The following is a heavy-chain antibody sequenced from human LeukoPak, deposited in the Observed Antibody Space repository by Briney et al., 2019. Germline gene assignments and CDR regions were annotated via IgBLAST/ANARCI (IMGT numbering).Heavy chain of an antibody. CDR3: AKDGRDGYNHPSYYFGS. CDR2: ISYDGSNK. D-gene: IGHD5-24*01. CDR1: GFTFSSYG. Sequence: GGSLRLSCAASGFTFSSYGMHWVRQAPGKGLEWVAVISYDGSNKYYRDSVEGRFTISRDNSKNTLYLQMNSLRAEDTAVYYCAKDGRDGYNHPSYYFGSWGQGTLVTVSS. V-gene: IGHV3-30*18. J-gene: IGHJ4*02.